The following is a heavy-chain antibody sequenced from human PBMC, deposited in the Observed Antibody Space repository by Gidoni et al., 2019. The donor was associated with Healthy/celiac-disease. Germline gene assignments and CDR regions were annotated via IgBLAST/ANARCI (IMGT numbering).Heavy chain of an antibody. V-gene: IGHV3-33*01. CDR2: IWSDGSNG. Sequence: QVQLVESGGGVVQPGTSLRLSCEASGLSLDNHGMHWVRLAPGKGLEWVAVIWSDGSNGDYADPVKGRFTISRDNSKNTLFLQMNSLRVEDTATYFCARDRLRGSGTTLDVWGKGTTVXVSS. CDR1: GLSLDNHG. D-gene: IGHD3-10*01. J-gene: IGHJ6*04. CDR3: ARDRLRGSGTTLDV.